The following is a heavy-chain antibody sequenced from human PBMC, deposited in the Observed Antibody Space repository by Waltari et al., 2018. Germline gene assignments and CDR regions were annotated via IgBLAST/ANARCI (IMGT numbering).Heavy chain of an antibody. J-gene: IGHJ4*02. CDR2: IYRSGRT. V-gene: IGHV4-4*02. CDR3: ARGKRPDYDFWSGYGLFDY. D-gene: IGHD3-3*01. CDR1: GGSISSGNW. Sequence: QVQLQESGPGLVKPSGTLSLTCAVSGGSISSGNWWSWVRQPPGKGLEWIGEIYRSGRTSSNPSLKSRVTISVDKSKNQFSRKLSSVTAADTAVYYCARGKRPDYDFWSGYGLFDYWGQGTLVTVSS.